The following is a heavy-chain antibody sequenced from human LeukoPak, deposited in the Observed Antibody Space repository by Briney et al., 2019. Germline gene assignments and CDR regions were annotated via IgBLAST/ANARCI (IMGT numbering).Heavy chain of an antibody. V-gene: IGHV3-30*18. CDR3: AKVMKLLDY. Sequence: GRSLRLSCAASGFTFSSYGMHWVRQAPGKGLEWVAVISYDGSNEYYADSVKGRFTISRDNSKNTLYLQMNSLRAEDTAVYYCAKVMKLLDYWGQGTLVTVSS. CDR2: ISYDGSNE. CDR1: GFTFSSYG. J-gene: IGHJ4*02. D-gene: IGHD3-10*01.